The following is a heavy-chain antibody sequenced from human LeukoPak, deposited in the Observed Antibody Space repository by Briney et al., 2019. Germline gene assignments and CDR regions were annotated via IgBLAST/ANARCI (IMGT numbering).Heavy chain of an antibody. CDR2: INDSGST. V-gene: IGHV4-34*01. J-gene: IGHJ4*02. Sequence: PSETLSLTCAVYGGSFSGYYWSWIRQPPGKGLEWIGEINDSGSTNYNPSLKSRVTISVDTSKGQFSLKLSSVTAADTATYYCASIFGLDYYDTTGQFDYWGQGNLVTVSS. CDR3: ASIFGLDYYDTTGQFDY. D-gene: IGHD3-22*01. CDR1: GGSFSGYY.